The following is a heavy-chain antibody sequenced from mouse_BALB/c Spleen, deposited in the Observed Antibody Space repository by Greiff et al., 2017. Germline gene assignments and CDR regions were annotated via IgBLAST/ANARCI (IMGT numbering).Heavy chain of an antibody. J-gene: IGHJ1*01. CDR1: GFNIKDYY. CDR3: NARIHPRSHWYFDV. CDR2: IDPENGDT. Sequence: EVQRVESGAELVRSGASVKLSCTASGFNIKDYYMHWVKQRPEQGLEWIGWIDPENGDTEYAPKFQGKATMTADTSSNTAYLQLSSLTSEDTAVYYCNARIHPRSHWYFDVWGAGTTVTVSS. D-gene: IGHD1-2*01. V-gene: IGHV14-4*02.